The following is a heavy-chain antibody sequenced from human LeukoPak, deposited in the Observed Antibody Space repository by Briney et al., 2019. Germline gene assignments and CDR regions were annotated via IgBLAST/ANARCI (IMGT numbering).Heavy chain of an antibody. D-gene: IGHD1-7*01. CDR2: IYSSGTT. CDR1: GDSISSHY. CDR3: ARDLGTQGFDP. J-gene: IGHJ5*02. V-gene: IGHV4-4*07. Sequence: KPSETLSLTCTVSGDSISSHYWSWIRQGAGKGLEWIGRIYSSGTTNYNPSLKSRVTMSQDTPKNQFSLNLRSVTAADTAVYYCARDLGTQGFDPWGQGTLVTVSS.